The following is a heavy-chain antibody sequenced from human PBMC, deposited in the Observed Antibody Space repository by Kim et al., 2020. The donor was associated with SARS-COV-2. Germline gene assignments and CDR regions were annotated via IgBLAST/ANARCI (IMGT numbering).Heavy chain of an antibody. CDR2: IIPIFGTA. V-gene: IGHV1-69*13. CDR3: ARGKMGYSSSWYPLGFNYYYGMDV. CDR1: GGTFSSYA. J-gene: IGHJ6*02. D-gene: IGHD6-13*01. Sequence: SVKVSCKASGGTFSSYAISWVRQAPGQGLEWMGGIIPIFGTANYAQKFQGRVTITADESTSTAYMELSSLRSEDTAVYYCARGKMGYSSSWYPLGFNYYYGMDVWGQGTTVTVSS.